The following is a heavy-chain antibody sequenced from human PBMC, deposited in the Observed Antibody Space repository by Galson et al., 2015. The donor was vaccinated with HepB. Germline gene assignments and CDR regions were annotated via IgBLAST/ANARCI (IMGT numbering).Heavy chain of an antibody. CDR2: IKWDGDR. CDR3: AKETSPATGGMDV. CDR1: GFTLNDYA. V-gene: IGHV3-43*01. J-gene: IGHJ6*02. Sequence: SLRLSCAASGFTLNDYAMHWVRQAPGKGLEWVSLIKWDGDRYYTDSVKGRFTISRDNSKNSLYLQINSLRTEDTALYYCAKETSPATGGMDVWGQGTTVTVSS. D-gene: IGHD3-10*01.